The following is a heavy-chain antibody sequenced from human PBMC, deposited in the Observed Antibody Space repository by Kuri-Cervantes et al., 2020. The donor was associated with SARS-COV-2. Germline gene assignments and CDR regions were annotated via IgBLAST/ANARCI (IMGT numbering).Heavy chain of an antibody. CDR2: IDASGKSR. V-gene: IGHV3-48*02. CDR1: GLTFSSRS. CDR3: STTWDH. J-gene: IGHJ4*02. D-gene: IGHD1-14*01. Sequence: GGSLRLSCAASGLTFSSRSMNWVRQAPGMGLEWVSHIDASGKSRYYIDSVQGRFTISRDNARNSLYLQMNSLTEEDTTVYYCSTTWDHWGQGTLVTVSS.